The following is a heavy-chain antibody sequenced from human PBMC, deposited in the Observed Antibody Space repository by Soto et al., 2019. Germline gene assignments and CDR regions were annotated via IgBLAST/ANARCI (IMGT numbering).Heavy chain of an antibody. CDR3: ARDWYPYRRSYVWFGP. J-gene: IGHJ5*02. V-gene: IGHV1-18*01. D-gene: IGHD6-6*01. CDR2: ISAYNGNT. CDR1: GYTFTSYG. Sequence: GASVKVSCKASGYTFTSYGISWLRQDHGQGRERMGWISAYNGNTKYAHKLQGRVTMTTDTSRRTAYMELRRLRSDDTAVYYGARDWYPYRRSYVWFGPWVQGPFVTAAS.